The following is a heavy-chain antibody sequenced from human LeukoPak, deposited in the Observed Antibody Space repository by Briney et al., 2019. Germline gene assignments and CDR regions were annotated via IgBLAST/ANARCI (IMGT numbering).Heavy chain of an antibody. V-gene: IGHV3-30*02. D-gene: IGHD3-3*01. J-gene: IGHJ4*02. CDR2: IRYDGSDK. CDR3: AKDWDYHFWSNYDH. Sequence: PGGSLRLSCATSGFSFNKYGMHWARQAPGKGLEWVAYIRYDGSDKHYGDSVKGRFTISRDDSKNTLYLQMSSLRAEDTAVYYCAKDWDYHFWSNYDHWGQGILVTVSS. CDR1: GFSFNKYG.